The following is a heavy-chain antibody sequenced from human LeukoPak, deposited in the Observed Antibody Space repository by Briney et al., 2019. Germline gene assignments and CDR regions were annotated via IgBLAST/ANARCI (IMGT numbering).Heavy chain of an antibody. V-gene: IGHV1-24*01. Sequence: ASVKVSCKVSGYTLTELSMHWVRQAPGKGLEWMGGFDPEDGETIYAQKFQGRVTMTEDTSTDTAYMELSSLRAEDTAVYYCAKTGYSYGYEYNWFDPWGQGTLVTVSS. D-gene: IGHD5-18*01. CDR1: GYTLTELS. J-gene: IGHJ5*02. CDR3: AKTGYSYGYEYNWFDP. CDR2: FDPEDGET.